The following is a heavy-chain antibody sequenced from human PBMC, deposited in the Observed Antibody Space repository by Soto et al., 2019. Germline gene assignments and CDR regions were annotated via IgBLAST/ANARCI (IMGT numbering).Heavy chain of an antibody. Sequence: PSETLSLTCSFSGDSSSTSTYSWSWIRQPPGKALEWVGFIYHSGVTSYNPSLKSRVSISLDMSNSQCTLNLRSVTAADTAVYYCAGISCTSGLRFDPWGPGTLVTVSS. CDR3: AGISCTSGLRFDP. D-gene: IGHD6-19*01. V-gene: IGHV4-30-2*01. CDR2: IYHSGVT. J-gene: IGHJ5*02. CDR1: GDSSSTSTYS.